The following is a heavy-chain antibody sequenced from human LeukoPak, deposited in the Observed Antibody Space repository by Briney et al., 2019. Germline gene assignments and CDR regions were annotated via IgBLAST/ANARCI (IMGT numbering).Heavy chain of an antibody. V-gene: IGHV3-66*01. Sequence: GGSLRLSCAVSGLTFSNDYINWVRQAPGKGLEWVSVTYSGGTTSYSDSVKGRFIISRDNSKNTLYLQMNSLRAEDTAVYYCARDPLRYGSGYCGANYHSYGLDVWGQGTTVTVSS. CDR1: GLTFSNDY. CDR3: ARDPLRYGSGYCGANYHSYGLDV. J-gene: IGHJ6*02. CDR2: TYSGGTT. D-gene: IGHD2-15*01.